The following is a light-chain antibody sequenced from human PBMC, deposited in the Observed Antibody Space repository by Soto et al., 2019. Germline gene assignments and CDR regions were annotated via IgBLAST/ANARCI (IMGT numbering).Light chain of an antibody. J-gene: IGKJ1*01. V-gene: IGKV3-15*01. CDR3: QQYNNWPPWT. Sequence: IVMTQSPATLSVSPGERATLSCRASQSVSSNLAWYQQKPGQAPRLLIYGASSRATGIPARFSGRGSGTEFTLTISSLQSEDFAVYYCQQYNNWPPWTFGQGTKVDIK. CDR2: GAS. CDR1: QSVSSN.